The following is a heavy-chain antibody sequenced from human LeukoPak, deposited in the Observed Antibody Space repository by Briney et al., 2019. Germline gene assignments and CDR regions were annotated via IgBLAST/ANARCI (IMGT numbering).Heavy chain of an antibody. J-gene: IGHJ3*02. V-gene: IGHV3-11*04. D-gene: IGHD3-3*01. CDR3: AREGRDTGGWIFGVVYDAFDI. Sequence: PGGSLRLSCAASGFTFSDYYMSWIRQAPGKGLEWVSYISSSGSTIYYADSVKGRFTISRDNAKNSLYLQMNSLRAEDTAVYYCAREGRDTGGWIFGVVYDAFDIWGQGTMVTVSS. CDR1: GFTFSDYY. CDR2: ISSSGSTI.